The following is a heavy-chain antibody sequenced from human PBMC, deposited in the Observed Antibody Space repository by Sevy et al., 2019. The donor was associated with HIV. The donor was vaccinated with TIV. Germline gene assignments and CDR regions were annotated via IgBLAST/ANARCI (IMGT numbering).Heavy chain of an antibody. Sequence: GGSLRLSCAASAFIVSSNYMSWVRQAPGKGLEWVSVIYSGGSTYYADSVKGRFTISRDNSKNTLYLQMNSLRAEDTAVYYCARDRNTAMVIGMDVWGQGTTVTVSS. CDR2: IYSGGST. V-gene: IGHV3-53*01. CDR3: ARDRNTAMVIGMDV. CDR1: AFIVSSNY. D-gene: IGHD5-18*01. J-gene: IGHJ6*02.